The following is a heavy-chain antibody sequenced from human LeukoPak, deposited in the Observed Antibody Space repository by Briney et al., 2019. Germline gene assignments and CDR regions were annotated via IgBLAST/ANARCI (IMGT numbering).Heavy chain of an antibody. J-gene: IGHJ4*02. D-gene: IGHD6-6*01. Sequence: GGSLRLSCAASGFTMSSYGVHWVRQASGKGLEWVAVIWHDGSNKFYADSVKGRFTISRDNPKNTLYLQMNILTAEDTAVYYCARGGDEYSSSPQDYWGLGTLVTVSS. CDR2: IWHDGSNK. CDR1: GFTMSSYG. CDR3: ARGGDEYSSSPQDY. V-gene: IGHV3-33*01.